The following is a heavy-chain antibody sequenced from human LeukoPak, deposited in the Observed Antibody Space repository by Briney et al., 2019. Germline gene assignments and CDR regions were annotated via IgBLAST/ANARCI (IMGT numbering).Heavy chain of an antibody. Sequence: SETLSLTCAVYGGSFSGYYWSWIRQPPGKGLEGIGEINHSGSTNYNPSLKSRVTISVDTSKNQFSLKLSSVTAADTAVYYCARTYCSSTSCPWYYWGQGTLVTVSS. CDR1: GGSFSGYY. CDR2: INHSGST. J-gene: IGHJ4*02. D-gene: IGHD2-2*01. CDR3: ARTYCSSTSCPWYY. V-gene: IGHV4-34*01.